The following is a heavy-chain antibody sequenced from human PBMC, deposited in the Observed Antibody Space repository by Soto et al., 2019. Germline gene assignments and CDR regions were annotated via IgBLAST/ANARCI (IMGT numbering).Heavy chain of an antibody. J-gene: IGHJ6*02. CDR3: AREIPGFYYGMDV. D-gene: IGHD3-10*01. V-gene: IGHV4-30-4*01. CDR1: GGSISSGDYY. CDR2: IYYSGST. Sequence: PSETLSLTCTVSGGSISSGDYYWSWIRQPPGKGLEWIGYIYYSGSTYYNPSLKSRVTISVDTSKNQFSLKLSSVTAADTAVYYCAREIPGFYYGMDVWGQGTTVTVSS.